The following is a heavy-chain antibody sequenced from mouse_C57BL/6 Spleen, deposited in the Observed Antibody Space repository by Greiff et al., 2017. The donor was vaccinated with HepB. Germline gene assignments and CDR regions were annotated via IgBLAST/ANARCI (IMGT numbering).Heavy chain of an antibody. Sequence: QVQLQQPGAELVKPGASVKLSCKASGYTFTSYWMHWVKQRPGQGLEWIGMIHPNSGSTNYNEKFKSKATLTVDKTSSTAYMKLSSLTSENSAVYYSAKEWAYDYDGGIPDYWGQGTTLTVSS. V-gene: IGHV1-64*01. D-gene: IGHD2-4*01. CDR3: AKEWAYDYDGGIPDY. CDR2: IHPNSGST. J-gene: IGHJ2*01. CDR1: GYTFTSYW.